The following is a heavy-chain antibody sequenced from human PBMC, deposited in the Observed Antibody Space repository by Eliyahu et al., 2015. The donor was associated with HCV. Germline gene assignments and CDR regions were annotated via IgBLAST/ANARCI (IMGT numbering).Heavy chain of an antibody. CDR1: GXTFSSYG. V-gene: IGHV3-33*01. CDR2: IGDDGSYK. D-gene: IGHD1-1*01. Sequence: QVHLVESGGGVVQPGRSLRLSCXASGXTFSSYGMXXXRQAXGKGXGWVAVIGDDGSYKNHADSVKGRFTISRDNSKSTLYLQMNSLRAEDTAVYYCARGALAGQKGTDYWGQGTLVAVSS. J-gene: IGHJ4*02. CDR3: ARGALAGQKGTDY.